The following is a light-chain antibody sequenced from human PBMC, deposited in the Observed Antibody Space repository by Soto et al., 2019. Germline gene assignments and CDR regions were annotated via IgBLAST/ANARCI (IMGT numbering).Light chain of an antibody. V-gene: IGKV1-5*03. CDR2: KVS. Sequence: PSAVCASVRDRVISTCRASQSPSTWLAWYQQKPGKAPKLLVFKVSSLESGVPSRFSGSGSGTEFTLTCSLLQSEDSVVYSCHHYNNWLRTFGEGTKVDIK. J-gene: IGKJ1*01. CDR1: QSPSTW. CDR3: HHYNNWLRT.